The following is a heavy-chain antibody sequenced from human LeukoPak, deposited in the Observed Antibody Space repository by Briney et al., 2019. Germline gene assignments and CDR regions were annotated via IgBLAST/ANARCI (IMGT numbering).Heavy chain of an antibody. CDR1: GFTFSSYA. D-gene: IGHD6-13*01. CDR3: AKDPRSGIAAAGSWYFDL. CDR2: LSVSGGIT. Sequence: PGGSLRLSCAASGFTFSSYAMSWVRQAPGKGLEWVSALSVSGGITYYADSVKGRFTIPRDNSKSTLYLQMNSLRAEDSAVYYCAKDPRSGIAAAGSWYFDLWGRGTLVTASS. J-gene: IGHJ2*01. V-gene: IGHV3-23*01.